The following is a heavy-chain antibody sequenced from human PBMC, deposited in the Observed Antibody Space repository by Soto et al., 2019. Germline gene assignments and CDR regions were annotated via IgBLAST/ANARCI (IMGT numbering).Heavy chain of an antibody. CDR2: IKYDGSKT. Sequence: GVSLRLSYAASGFTFSNFWMHWVRQAPGKGLVWVSRIKYDGSKTDYADSVEGRFTISRDNARNTLYLQMNSLRAEDTAVYYCASNPRDGYRFDVWGQGTMVTVSS. J-gene: IGHJ3*01. D-gene: IGHD2-21*01. V-gene: IGHV3-74*01. CDR3: ASNPRDGYRFDV. CDR1: GFTFSNFW.